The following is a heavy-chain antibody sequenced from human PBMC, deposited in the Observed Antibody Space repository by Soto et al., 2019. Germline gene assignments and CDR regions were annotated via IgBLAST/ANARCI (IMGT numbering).Heavy chain of an antibody. CDR1: RYTFTTYA. CDR2: VNAENGNT. J-gene: IGHJ4*02. D-gene: IGHD3-10*02. V-gene: IGHV1-3*01. Sequence: QVQLVQSGAEVKKPGASVRVSCKASRYTFTTYAIHWVRQAPGQRLEWMGWVNAENGNTKYSQKFQGRVTITVDTSASTAYMEMSSLRSEDTAVYYCARDIFGLLTLGVSDFWGQGTLVTVSS. CDR3: ARDIFGLLTLGVSDF.